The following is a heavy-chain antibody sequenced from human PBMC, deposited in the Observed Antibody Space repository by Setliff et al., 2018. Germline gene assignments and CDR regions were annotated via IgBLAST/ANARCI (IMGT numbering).Heavy chain of an antibody. V-gene: IGHV4-59*08. Sequence: PSETLSLTCTVSGGSISSYYWSWIRQPPGKGLEWIGYIYYSGSTNYNPSLKSRVTMSVDTSKNHVSLKLSSVTAADTAVYYCARAHTWSLPNDNSGYPGWFDPWGQGTLVTVSS. CDR1: GGSISSYY. J-gene: IGHJ5*02. CDR2: IYYSGST. CDR3: ARAHTWSLPNDNSGYPGWFDP. D-gene: IGHD3-22*01.